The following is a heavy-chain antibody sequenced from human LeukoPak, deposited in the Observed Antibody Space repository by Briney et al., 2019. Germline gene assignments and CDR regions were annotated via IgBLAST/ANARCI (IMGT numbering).Heavy chain of an antibody. Sequence: PGGSLRLSCAASGFTFSSYSMNWVRQAPGKGLEWVSSISSSSSYIYYADSVKGRFTISRDNAKNSLYLQMNSLRAEDTAVYYCARDLIPDDYYDSSGYYGGAFDIWGQGTMVTVSS. CDR3: ARDLIPDDYYDSSGYYGGAFDI. CDR2: ISSSSSYI. CDR1: GFTFSSYS. D-gene: IGHD3-22*01. V-gene: IGHV3-21*01. J-gene: IGHJ3*02.